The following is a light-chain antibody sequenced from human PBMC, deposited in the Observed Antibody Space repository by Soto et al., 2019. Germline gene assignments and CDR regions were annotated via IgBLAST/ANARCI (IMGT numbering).Light chain of an antibody. CDR1: QGISSF. Sequence: IQLTQSPSSLSASVGDRVTITCRASQGISSFLAWYQQKPGKAPKLLIYGASTLQSGVPSRFSGSGSGTDFTLTISSLQSEDFATYYCQQLNSFPIPFGQGTKVDIK. J-gene: IGKJ3*01. V-gene: IGKV1-9*01. CDR2: GAS. CDR3: QQLNSFPIP.